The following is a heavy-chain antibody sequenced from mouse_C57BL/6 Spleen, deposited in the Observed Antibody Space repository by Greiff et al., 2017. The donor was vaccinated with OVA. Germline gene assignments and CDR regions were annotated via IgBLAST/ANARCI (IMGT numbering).Heavy chain of an antibody. CDR2: ISYSGST. CDR3: ARLDSYAMDY. CDR1: GYSITSDY. J-gene: IGHJ4*01. Sequence: VHVKQSGPGLAKPSQSLSLTCSVTGYSITSDYWTWIRKFPGNKLEYMGYISYSGSTYYNPSLKSRISITRDTSKNQYYLQLNSVTTEDTATYDCARLDSYAMDYWGQGTSVTVSS. V-gene: IGHV3-8*01.